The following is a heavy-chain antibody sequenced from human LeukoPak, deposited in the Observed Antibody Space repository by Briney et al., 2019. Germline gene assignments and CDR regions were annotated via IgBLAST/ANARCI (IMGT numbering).Heavy chain of an antibody. V-gene: IGHV3-15*01. CDR3: TRGLTTSFF. J-gene: IGHJ4*02. D-gene: IGHD3/OR15-3a*01. CDR2: IKSKIDGGST. Sequence: GGSLRLSCAVSGFTFSNAWMTWVRQGPGKGLEWVGRIKSKIDGGSTDYAAPVKGRFSISRDDSKNMLYLQMNSLKTDDTAVYYCTRGLTTSFFWGQGTLVTVSS. CDR1: GFTFSNAW.